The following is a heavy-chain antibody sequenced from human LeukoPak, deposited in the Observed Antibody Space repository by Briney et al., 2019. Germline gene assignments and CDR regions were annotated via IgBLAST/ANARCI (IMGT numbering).Heavy chain of an antibody. J-gene: IGHJ4*02. CDR1: GGTFISYA. CDR3: ARERSLDDYGDSAWDY. D-gene: IGHD4-17*01. Sequence: GASVKVSCKASGGTFISYAISWVRQAPGQGLEWMGGIIPIFGTANYAQKFQGRVTITADESTSTAYMELSSLRSEDTAVYYCARERSLDDYGDSAWDYWGQGTLVTVSS. V-gene: IGHV1-69*13. CDR2: IIPIFGTA.